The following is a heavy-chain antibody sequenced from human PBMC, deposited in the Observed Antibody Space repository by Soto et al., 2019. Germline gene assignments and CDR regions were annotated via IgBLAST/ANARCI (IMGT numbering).Heavy chain of an antibody. V-gene: IGHV3-74*01. J-gene: IGHJ6*02. Sequence: EVQLVESGGGLVQPGGSLRLSCAASGFTFSSYWMHWVRQAPGKGLLWVSRINSDWSSTSDADTVKGRFTISRDNAKNTLYLQMSSLRAEDTAVYYCARGIRNYYGVDVWGQGTTVTVSS. D-gene: IGHD5-18*01. CDR3: ARGIRNYYGVDV. CDR2: INSDWSST. CDR1: GFTFSSYW.